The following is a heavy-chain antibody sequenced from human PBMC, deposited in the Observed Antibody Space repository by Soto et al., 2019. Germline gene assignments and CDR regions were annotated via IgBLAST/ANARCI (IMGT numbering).Heavy chain of an antibody. CDR1: GYTLTELS. J-gene: IGHJ6*02. D-gene: IGHD2-15*01. CDR3: ATAYCSGGSCYMDYYYYGMDV. CDR2: FDPEDGET. V-gene: IGHV1-24*01. Sequence: ASVKVSCKVSGYTLTELSMHWVRQAPGKGLEWMGGFDPEDGETIYAQKFQGRVTMTEDTSTDTAYMELSSLRSEDTAVYYCATAYCSGGSCYMDYYYYGMDVWGQGTTVTVSS.